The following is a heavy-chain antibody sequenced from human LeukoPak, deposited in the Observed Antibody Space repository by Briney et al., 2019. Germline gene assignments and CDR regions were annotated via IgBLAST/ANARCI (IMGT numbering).Heavy chain of an antibody. CDR1: GYTFTSYD. CDR3: ARGANYDFWSGYYPYYYYMDV. CDR2: MNPNSGNT. D-gene: IGHD3-3*01. Sequence: ASVKVSCKASGYTFTSYDINWVRQATGPGLEWMGWMNPNSGNTGYAQKFQGRVTITRNTSISTAYIELSSLRSEDTAVYYCARGANYDFWSGYYPYYYYMDVWGKGTTVTVSS. J-gene: IGHJ6*03. V-gene: IGHV1-8*03.